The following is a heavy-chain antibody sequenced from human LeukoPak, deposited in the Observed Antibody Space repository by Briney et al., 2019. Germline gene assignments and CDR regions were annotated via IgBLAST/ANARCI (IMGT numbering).Heavy chain of an antibody. CDR3: VGGGY. CDR2: IKQEGREK. V-gene: IGHV3-7*04. Sequence: GGSLRLSCAASGFTFSNYWMNWVRQAPGRGLEWVANIKQEGREKYYVDSVKGRFSISRDNAKNSLYLQMNSLRAEDAAVYSCVGGGYWGQGTLVTVSS. CDR1: GFTFSNYW. J-gene: IGHJ4*02.